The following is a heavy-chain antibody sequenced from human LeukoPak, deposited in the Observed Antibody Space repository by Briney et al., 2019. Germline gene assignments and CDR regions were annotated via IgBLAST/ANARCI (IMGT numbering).Heavy chain of an antibody. J-gene: IGHJ4*02. CDR3: ARGDYGYSPLDY. CDR1: GFTFSSYW. CDR2: INTDGTTT. D-gene: IGHD5-18*01. Sequence: GGSLGLSCAGSGFTFSSYWMHWVRQAPGKGLVWVSRINTDGTTTNYADSVKGRFTISRDNAENTLYLQMNSLRAEDTAVYYCARGDYGYSPLDYWGQGTLVTVSS. V-gene: IGHV3-74*01.